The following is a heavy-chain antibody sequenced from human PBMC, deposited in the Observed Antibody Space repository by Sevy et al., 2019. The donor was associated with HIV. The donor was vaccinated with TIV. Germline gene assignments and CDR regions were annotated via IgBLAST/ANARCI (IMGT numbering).Heavy chain of an antibody. CDR1: GDSIGSAAYS. Sequence: SETLSLTCAVSGDSIGSAAYSWNWIRQPPGKGLEWIGYIYHTGNTYYSPSLKSRVTISVDRSKNQFSLKLSSVTAADTAVYYCARGPSSSWQSRGGYFDYWGQGTLVTVSS. D-gene: IGHD6-13*01. V-gene: IGHV4-30-2*01. J-gene: IGHJ4*02. CDR2: IYHTGNT. CDR3: ARGPSSSWQSRGGYFDY.